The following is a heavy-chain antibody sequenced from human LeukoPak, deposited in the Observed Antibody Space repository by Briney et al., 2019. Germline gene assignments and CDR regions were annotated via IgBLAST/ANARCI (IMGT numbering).Heavy chain of an antibody. J-gene: IGHJ4*02. D-gene: IGHD6-19*01. CDR1: GFTFSSYA. CDR2: ISGSGGST. CDR3: AKDPDRVAVAGTPIDY. V-gene: IGHV3-23*01. Sequence: PGGSLRLSCAASGFTFSSYAMSWVRQAPGEGLEWVSTISGSGGSTYYADSVKGRFTISRDNSKNTLYLQMNSLRAEDTAVYYCAKDPDRVAVAGTPIDYWGQGTLVTVSS.